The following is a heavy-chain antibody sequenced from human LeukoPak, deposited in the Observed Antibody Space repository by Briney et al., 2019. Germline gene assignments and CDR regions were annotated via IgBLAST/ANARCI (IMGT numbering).Heavy chain of an antibody. D-gene: IGHD6-13*01. V-gene: IGHV3-9*01. Sequence: GGSLRLSRAASGFTFADYAMHWVREAPGTGKEWVSGISWNSGSIGYADSVKGRFTISRDNSKNTLYLQMNSLRAEDTALYYCAKARRYSSYDAFDMWGQGTMVTVSS. CDR1: GFTFADYA. CDR2: ISWNSGSI. CDR3: AKARRYSSYDAFDM. J-gene: IGHJ3*02.